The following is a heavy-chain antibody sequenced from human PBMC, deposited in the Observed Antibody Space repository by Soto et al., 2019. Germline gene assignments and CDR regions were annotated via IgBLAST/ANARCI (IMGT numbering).Heavy chain of an antibody. CDR1: GYTFTAYY. CDR2: VNPGNGTT. J-gene: IGHJ4*02. V-gene: IGHV1-2*02. D-gene: IGHD2-8*01. Sequence: VASVKVSCKXSGYTFTAYYMHWVRQAPGQGLEWMGWVNPGNGTTSFAQKFQGRVTMTRDTSISTAYMELSGLRSDDTAMYYCARDTYANFDYWGQGTLVTVS. CDR3: ARDTYANFDY.